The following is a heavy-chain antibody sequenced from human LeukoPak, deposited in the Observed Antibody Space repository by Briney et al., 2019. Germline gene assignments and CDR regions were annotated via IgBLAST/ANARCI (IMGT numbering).Heavy chain of an antibody. CDR3: ARMNYDFWSGTSHYYMDV. Sequence: GASVKVSCKASGYTFTSYDINLVRQATGQGLEWMGWMNPNSGNTGYAQKFQGRVTITRNTSISTAYMELSSLRSEDTAVYYCARMNYDFWSGTSHYYMDVWGKGTTVTVSS. CDR1: GYTFTSYD. V-gene: IGHV1-8*03. D-gene: IGHD3-3*01. J-gene: IGHJ6*03. CDR2: MNPNSGNT.